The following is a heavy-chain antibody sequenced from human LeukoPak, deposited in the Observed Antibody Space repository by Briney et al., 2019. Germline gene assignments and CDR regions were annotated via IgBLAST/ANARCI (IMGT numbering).Heavy chain of an antibody. CDR2: INPNSGGT. D-gene: IGHD2-2*01. V-gene: IGHV1-2*02. CDR1: GYTFTGYY. J-gene: IGHJ4*02. Sequence: ASVKASCKASGYTFTGYYMHWVRQAPGQGLEWMGWINPNSGGTNYAQKFQGRVTMTRDTSISTAYMELSRLRSDDTAVYYCASIAYCSSTSCHPVDYWGQGTLVTVSS. CDR3: ASIAYCSSTSCHPVDY.